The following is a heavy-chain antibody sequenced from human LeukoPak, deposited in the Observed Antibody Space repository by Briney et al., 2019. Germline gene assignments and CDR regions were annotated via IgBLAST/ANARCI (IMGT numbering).Heavy chain of an antibody. CDR2: IIPIFGTA. Sequence: SVKVSCKASGRTFSSYAISWVRQAPGQGFEWMGGIIPIFGTANYAQKFQGRVTITTDESTSTAYIELSSLRSEDTAVYYCARSRITIFGVVTPRGNFDYWGQGTLVTVSS. J-gene: IGHJ4*02. CDR3: ARSRITIFGVVTPRGNFDY. CDR1: GRTFSSYA. D-gene: IGHD3-3*01. V-gene: IGHV1-69*05.